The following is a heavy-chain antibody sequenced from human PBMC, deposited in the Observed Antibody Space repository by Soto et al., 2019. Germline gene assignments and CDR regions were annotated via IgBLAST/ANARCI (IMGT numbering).Heavy chain of an antibody. CDR2: ISGGGGST. CDR1: GFTFSSYA. J-gene: IGHJ4*02. D-gene: IGHD6-19*01. CDR3: AKPQEKYSSGWQGKYFDY. Sequence: PGGSLRLSCAPSGFTFSSYAMSWVRQAPGKGLEWVSAISGGGGSTYYADSVKGRFTISRDNSKNTLYLQMNSLRAEDTAVYYCAKPQEKYSSGWQGKYFDYWGQGTLVTSPQ. V-gene: IGHV3-23*01.